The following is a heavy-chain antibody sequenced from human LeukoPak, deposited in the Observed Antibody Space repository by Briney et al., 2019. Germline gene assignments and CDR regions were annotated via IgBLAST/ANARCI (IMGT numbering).Heavy chain of an antibody. CDR3: AKDRITMVRGLMDV. Sequence: GGSLRLSCAASGFTFSDTWMTWVRQAPGKGLEWVGHIKSKADGGTTDYAAPVKGRFIISRDDSKKTLYVQMNSLRAEDTAVYYCAKDRITMVRGLMDVWGKGTTVTISS. V-gene: IGHV3-15*01. CDR2: IKSKADGGTT. D-gene: IGHD3-10*01. J-gene: IGHJ6*03. CDR1: GFTFSDTW.